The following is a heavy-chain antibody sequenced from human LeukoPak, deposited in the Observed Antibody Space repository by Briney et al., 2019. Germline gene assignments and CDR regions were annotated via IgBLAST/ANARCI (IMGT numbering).Heavy chain of an antibody. V-gene: IGHV4-39*01. D-gene: IGHD2-21*01. J-gene: IGHJ4*02. CDR3: ARQDVSAYRLGHFDF. Sequence: PGGSLRLSCAASGFTFSTYSMNWVRQPPGKGLEWIGSIYYSGNAYYNPSLKSRVTISVDTSKNQFSLKLSSVTAADTAVYYCARQDVSAYRLGHFDFWGQGTLVTVSS. CDR1: GFTFSTYSMN. CDR2: IYYSGNA.